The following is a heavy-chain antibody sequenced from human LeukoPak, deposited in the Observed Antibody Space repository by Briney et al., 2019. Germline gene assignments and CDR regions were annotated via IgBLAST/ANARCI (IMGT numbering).Heavy chain of an antibody. CDR3: AAVRGVLSYYYMDV. J-gene: IGHJ6*03. D-gene: IGHD3-10*01. V-gene: IGHV4-34*01. CDR1: GGSFSGYY. Sequence: SSETLSLTCAVYGGSFSGYYWSWIRQPPGKGLEWIGEINHSGSTNYNPSLKSRVTISVDTSKNQFSLKLSSVTAADTAVYYCAAVRGVLSYYYMDVWGKGTTVTISS. CDR2: INHSGST.